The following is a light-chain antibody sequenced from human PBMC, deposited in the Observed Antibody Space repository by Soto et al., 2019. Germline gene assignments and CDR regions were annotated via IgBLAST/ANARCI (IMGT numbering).Light chain of an antibody. CDR1: SSDVGGYNY. CDR2: DVT. CDR3: CSYAGSYSDV. V-gene: IGLV2-11*01. Sequence: QSVLTQPRSVSGSPGQSVAISCTGTSSDVGGYNYVSWYQQHPGKAPKLMIYDVTKRPSGVPDRFSASKSGNTASLTISGIQADDEADYYCCSYAGSYSDVFGTGTKGTV. J-gene: IGLJ1*01.